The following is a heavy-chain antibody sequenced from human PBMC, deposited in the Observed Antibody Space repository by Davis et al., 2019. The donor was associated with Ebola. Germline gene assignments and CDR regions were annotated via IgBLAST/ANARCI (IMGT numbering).Heavy chain of an antibody. CDR3: ARGRLTELLWFGESLYGMDV. D-gene: IGHD3-10*01. CDR1: GGSISSYY. J-gene: IGHJ6*04. Sequence: MPSETLSLTCTVSGGSISSYYWSWIRQHPGKGLEWIGYIYYSGSTYYNPSLKSRVTISVDTSKNQFSLRLSSVTAADTAVYYCARGRLTELLWFGESLYGMDVWGKGTTVTVSS. CDR2: IYYSGST. V-gene: IGHV4-59*12.